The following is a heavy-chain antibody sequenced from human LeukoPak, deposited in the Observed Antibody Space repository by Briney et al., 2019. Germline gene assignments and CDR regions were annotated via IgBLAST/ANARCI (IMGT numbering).Heavy chain of an antibody. CDR1: GITVSNNY. CDR3: ARDYGSGSYYNFDY. V-gene: IGHV3-66*02. Sequence: GGSLRLSCAASGITVSNNYMSWVRQAPGKGPEWVAVIYSGGTTNYADSVRGRFTISRDNSKNTVYLQMNSLRPEDTAVYYCARDYGSGSYYNFDYWGQGTLVTVSS. CDR2: IYSGGTT. J-gene: IGHJ4*02. D-gene: IGHD3-10*01.